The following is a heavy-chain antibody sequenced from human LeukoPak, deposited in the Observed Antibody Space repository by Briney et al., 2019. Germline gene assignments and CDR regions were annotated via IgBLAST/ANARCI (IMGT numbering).Heavy chain of an antibody. CDR1: GGSISSYY. Sequence: SETLSLTCTVSGGSISSYYWSWIRQPPGEGLEWIGYIYYSGSTNYNPSLKSRVTISVDTSKNQFSLKLSSVTAADTAVYYCARRSLPVYGMDVWGQGTTVTVSS. D-gene: IGHD6-6*01. CDR2: IYYSGST. J-gene: IGHJ6*02. V-gene: IGHV4-59*01. CDR3: ARRSLPVYGMDV.